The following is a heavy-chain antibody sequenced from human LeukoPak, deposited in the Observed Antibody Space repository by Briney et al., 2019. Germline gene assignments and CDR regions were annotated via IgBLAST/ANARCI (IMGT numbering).Heavy chain of an antibody. CDR3: ARGNIAAAGTLDY. D-gene: IGHD6-13*01. V-gene: IGHV3-30-3*01. Sequence: PGRSLRLSCAASGFTFSSYAMHWVRQAPGKGLEWVAVISYDGSNKYYADSVKGRFTISRDNSKNTLYLQMNSLRAEDTAVYYCARGNIAAAGTLDYGGQGTLVSVSS. J-gene: IGHJ4*02. CDR1: GFTFSSYA. CDR2: ISYDGSNK.